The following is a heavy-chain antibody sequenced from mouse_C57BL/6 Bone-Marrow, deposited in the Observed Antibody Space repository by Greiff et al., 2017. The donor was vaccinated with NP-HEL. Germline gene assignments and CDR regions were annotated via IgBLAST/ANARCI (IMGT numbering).Heavy chain of an antibody. J-gene: IGHJ1*03. CDR1: GYTFTSYW. D-gene: IGHD2-4*01. V-gene: IGHV1-7*01. CDR2: INPSSGYT. CDR3: AREGGLRLWYFDV. Sequence: QVQLKESGAELAKPGASVKLSCKASGYTFTSYWMRWVKQRPGQGLEWIGYINPSSGYTKYNQKFKDKATLTADKSSSTAYMQLSSLTYEDSAVYYCAREGGLRLWYFDVWGTGTTVTVSA.